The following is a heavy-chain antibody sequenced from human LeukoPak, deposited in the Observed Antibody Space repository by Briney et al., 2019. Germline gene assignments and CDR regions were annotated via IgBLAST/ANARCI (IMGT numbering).Heavy chain of an antibody. CDR1: GYTFTSYD. CDR2: MNPNSGNT. Sequence: ASVKVSCKASGYTFTSYDINWVRQATGQGLEWMGWMNPNSGNTGYAQKFQGRVTMTRNTSISTAYMELSSLRSEDTAVYYCASPGLTSDDAFDIWGQGTIVTVSS. CDR3: ASPGLTSDDAFDI. J-gene: IGHJ3*02. V-gene: IGHV1-8*01. D-gene: IGHD5-12*01.